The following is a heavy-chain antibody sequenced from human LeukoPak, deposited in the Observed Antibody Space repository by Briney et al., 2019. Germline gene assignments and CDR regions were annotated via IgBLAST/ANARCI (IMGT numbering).Heavy chain of an antibody. J-gene: IGHJ5*02. CDR2: IFHSGSA. Sequence: PSETLSLTCAVSGYSISSGYQWAWIRQPPGKTLEWIGSIFHSGSAHYNPSLKSRVTISVDTSTNHFSLRLSSVTAADTALYYCARDPRWLTPDCPSTSCYENYFDPWGQGILVTVSS. D-gene: IGHD2-2*01. CDR3: ARDPRWLTPDCPSTSCYENYFDP. V-gene: IGHV4-38-2*02. CDR1: GYSISSGYQ.